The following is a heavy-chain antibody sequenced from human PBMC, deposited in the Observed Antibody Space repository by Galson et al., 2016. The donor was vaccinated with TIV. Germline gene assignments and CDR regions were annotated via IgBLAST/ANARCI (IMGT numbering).Heavy chain of an antibody. CDR1: GGLVSNYA. V-gene: IGHV1-69*13. J-gene: IGHJ4*02. D-gene: IGHD5-18*01. CDR2: IIPIFGTT. Sequence: SVKVSCKASGGLVSNYAISWVRQAPGLGLEWMGGIIPIFGTTKYAQKFQGRVTITADESTRIVNMELSSLRSEDTAVYYCAKDPYIYGSYLDHWGQGTLVTVSS. CDR3: AKDPYIYGSYLDH.